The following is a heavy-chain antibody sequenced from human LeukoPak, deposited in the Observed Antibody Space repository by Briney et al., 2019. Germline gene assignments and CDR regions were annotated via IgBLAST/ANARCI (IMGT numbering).Heavy chain of an antibody. V-gene: IGHV4-4*02. CDR2: IYHSGST. Sequence: SGTLSLTCAVSGGSISSSNWWSWVRQPPGKGLEWIGEIYHSGSTNYNPSLKSRVTISVDKSKNQFSLKLSSVTAADTAVYYCARASYYYDSSAPFPDYWGQGTLVTVSS. J-gene: IGHJ4*02. CDR1: GGSISSSNW. D-gene: IGHD3-22*01. CDR3: ARASYYYDSSAPFPDY.